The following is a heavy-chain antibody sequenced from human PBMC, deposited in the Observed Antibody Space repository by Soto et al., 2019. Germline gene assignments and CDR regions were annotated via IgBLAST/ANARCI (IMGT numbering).Heavy chain of an antibody. Sequence: EVQLFESGGGLVQPGGSLRLSCAASGFTFSSHAMSWVRQTPGKGLEWVSAITNSGGSTYYADSVKGRFTISRDNSKNTLYLQMNSLRAEDTAVYYCAKRWIASGDPIDYWGQGPLVTVSS. J-gene: IGHJ4*02. CDR2: ITNSGGST. D-gene: IGHD5-12*01. CDR3: AKRWIASGDPIDY. V-gene: IGHV3-23*01. CDR1: GFTFSSHA.